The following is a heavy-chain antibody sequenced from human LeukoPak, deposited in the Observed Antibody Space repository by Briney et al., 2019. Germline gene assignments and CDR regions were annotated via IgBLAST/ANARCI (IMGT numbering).Heavy chain of an antibody. V-gene: IGHV3-23*01. CDR3: AKDIYFWSGYYTDY. CDR1: GFTFSSYA. J-gene: IGHJ4*02. Sequence: PGGSMRLSCAASGFTFSSYAMSWVRQAPGKGLEWVSAISGSGGSTYYADSVKGRFTISRDNSKNTLYLRMNSLRAEDTAVYYCAKDIYFWSGYYTDYWGQGTLVTVSS. CDR2: ISGSGGST. D-gene: IGHD3-3*01.